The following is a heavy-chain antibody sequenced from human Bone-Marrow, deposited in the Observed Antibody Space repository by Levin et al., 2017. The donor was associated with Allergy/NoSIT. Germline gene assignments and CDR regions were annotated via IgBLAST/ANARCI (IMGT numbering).Heavy chain of an antibody. CDR3: ARDGGSGYDWAADY. J-gene: IGHJ4*02. Sequence: GESLKISCAASGFTFSSYSMNWVRQAPGKGLEWVSYISTRSTTVYYADSVKGRFTISRDNAKNSVALQMNSLRDEDTAVYYCARDGGSGYDWAADYWGQGILVTVSA. CDR1: GFTFSSYS. CDR2: ISTRSTTV. D-gene: IGHD5-12*01. V-gene: IGHV3-48*02.